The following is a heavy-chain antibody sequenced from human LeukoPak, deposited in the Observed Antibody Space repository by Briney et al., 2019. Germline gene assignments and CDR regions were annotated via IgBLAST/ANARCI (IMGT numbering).Heavy chain of an antibody. V-gene: IGHV4-59*12. CDR1: GGSISSYY. CDR2: IYNSGST. Sequence: SETLSLTCTVSGGSISSYYWSWVRQPPGKGLEWIGYIYNSGSTKYNPSLKSRVTISVDTSKNQFSLKLSSVTAADTAVYYCARGYNWFDPWGQGALVTVSS. CDR3: ARGYNWFDP. J-gene: IGHJ5*02.